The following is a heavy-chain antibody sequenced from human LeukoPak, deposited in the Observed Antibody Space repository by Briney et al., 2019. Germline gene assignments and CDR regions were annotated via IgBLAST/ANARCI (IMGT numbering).Heavy chain of an antibody. V-gene: IGHV4-59*01. J-gene: IGHJ5*02. Sequence: SETLSLTCTVSGDSISSYYWSWIRQPPGKGLEWIGNIHHGGSNNSNPSLKSRVTISIDTYKSKFSLQLTSVTAADTAGSYCARGVTTGLDWFDPWGQGTLVTVSS. D-gene: IGHD2-21*02. CDR2: IHHGGSN. CDR1: GDSISSYY. CDR3: ARGVTTGLDWFDP.